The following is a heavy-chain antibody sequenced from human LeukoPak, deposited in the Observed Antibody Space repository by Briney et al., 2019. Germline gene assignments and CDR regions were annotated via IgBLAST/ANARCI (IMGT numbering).Heavy chain of an antibody. CDR1: GYTFTGYY. J-gene: IGHJ4*02. CDR3: AREPIYYYDSSGYYFDY. CDR2: INPNSGGT. D-gene: IGHD3-22*01. Sequence: GASVKVSCKASGYTFTGYYMHWVRQAPGQGLEWMGWINPNSGGTNYAQKFQGRVTMTRDTSISTAYMELSRLRSDDTAVYYCAREPIYYYDSSGYYFDYWGQGTLVTVSS. V-gene: IGHV1-2*02.